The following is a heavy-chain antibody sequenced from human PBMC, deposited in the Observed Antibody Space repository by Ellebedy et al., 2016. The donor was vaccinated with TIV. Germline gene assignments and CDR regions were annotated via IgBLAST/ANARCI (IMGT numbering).Heavy chain of an antibody. CDR3: ARGYDSSGYQRHSCFDP. J-gene: IGHJ5*02. D-gene: IGHD3-22*01. Sequence: SETLSLTCTVSGGSVSSASYYWSWIRQLPGKGLEWIGYIDYDGNTNYNPSLKSRVSISEDTSKNQFSLQLTSVTAADTAVYYCARGYDSSGYQRHSCFDPWGQGTLVTVSS. CDR2: IDYDGNT. V-gene: IGHV4-61*01. CDR1: GGSVSSASYY.